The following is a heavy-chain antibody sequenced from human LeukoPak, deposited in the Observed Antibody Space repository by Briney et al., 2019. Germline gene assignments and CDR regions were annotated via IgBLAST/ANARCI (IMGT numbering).Heavy chain of an antibody. CDR3: AKDEGRYSSYPYFDY. D-gene: IGHD5-18*01. Sequence: GGSLRLSCAASGFTFSSYAMSWVRQAPGKGLEWVSAISGSGGSTYYADSVKGRFTISRDNSKNTLYLQMNSLRAEDTAVYYCAKDEGRYSSYPYFDYWGQGTLVTVSS. V-gene: IGHV3-23*01. CDR2: ISGSGGST. J-gene: IGHJ4*02. CDR1: GFTFSSYA.